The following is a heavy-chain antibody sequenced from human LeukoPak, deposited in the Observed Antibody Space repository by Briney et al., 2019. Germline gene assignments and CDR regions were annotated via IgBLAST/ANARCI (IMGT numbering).Heavy chain of an antibody. CDR1: GYTFTSYD. CDR3: ARFLEGITMSP. D-gene: IGHD3-10*02. Sequence: GVSVKVSCKASGYTFTSYDINWVRQATGQGREWMGWMNPNSGNTGYAQKFQGRVTMTRNTSISTAYMELSSLRSEDTAVYYCARFLEGITMSPWGQGTLVTVSS. J-gene: IGHJ5*02. V-gene: IGHV1-8*01. CDR2: MNPNSGNT.